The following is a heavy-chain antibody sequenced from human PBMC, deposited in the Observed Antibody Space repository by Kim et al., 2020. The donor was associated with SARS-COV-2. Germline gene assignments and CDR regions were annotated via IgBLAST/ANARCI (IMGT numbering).Heavy chain of an antibody. D-gene: IGHD1-26*01. CDR2: LSSSSTTI. CDR3: ARRTLGATTSLDY. Sequence: GGSLRLSCTASGFIFSSFNMNWVRQAPGGGLEWIAYLSSSSTTIYYADSVKGRFAISRDNAKNSVYLQMNSLRDEDTAVYYCARRTLGATTSLDYWGQGT. J-gene: IGHJ4*02. CDR1: GFIFSSFN. V-gene: IGHV3-48*02.